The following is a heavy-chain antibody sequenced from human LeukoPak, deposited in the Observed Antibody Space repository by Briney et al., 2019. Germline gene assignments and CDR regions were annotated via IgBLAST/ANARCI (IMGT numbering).Heavy chain of an antibody. J-gene: IGHJ6*03. D-gene: IGHD6-19*01. Sequence: SETLSLTCTVSGRSISSYYWSWIRQPPGKGLEWIGYIYYSGSTNYNPSLKSRVTISVDTSKNQFSLKLSSVTAADTAVYYCARTRGIAVAGTYLDVWGKGTTVTISS. CDR1: GRSISSYY. V-gene: IGHV4-59*01. CDR2: IYYSGST. CDR3: ARTRGIAVAGTYLDV.